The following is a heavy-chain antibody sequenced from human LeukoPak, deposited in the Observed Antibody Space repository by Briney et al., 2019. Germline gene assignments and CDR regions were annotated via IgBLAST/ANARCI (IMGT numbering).Heavy chain of an antibody. CDR1: GGTFSSYA. D-gene: IGHD6-19*01. CDR3: ATKDSIAVAGTYAFDI. CDR2: IIPIFGTA. J-gene: IGHJ3*02. Sequence: SVKVSCKASGGTFSSYAISWVRQAPGQGLEWMGGIIPIFGTANYAQKFQGRVTIIADESTSTAYMELSSLRSEDTAVYYCATKDSIAVAGTYAFDIWGQGTMVTVSS. V-gene: IGHV1-69*13.